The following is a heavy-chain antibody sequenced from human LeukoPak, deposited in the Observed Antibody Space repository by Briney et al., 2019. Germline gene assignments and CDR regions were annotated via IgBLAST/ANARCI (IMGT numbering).Heavy chain of an antibody. CDR1: GGSISSGRYY. Sequence: SETLSLTCTVSGGSISSGRYYWSWIRQTAGRGLEWIGRVSTSGSTNYNPSLKSRVTISLDTSKNQFSLKLTSVTAADTAVYYCARVSYSSGWYDDYFDYWGQGTLVTVSS. CDR2: VSTSGST. J-gene: IGHJ4*02. CDR3: ARVSYSSGWYDDYFDY. D-gene: IGHD6-19*01. V-gene: IGHV4-61*02.